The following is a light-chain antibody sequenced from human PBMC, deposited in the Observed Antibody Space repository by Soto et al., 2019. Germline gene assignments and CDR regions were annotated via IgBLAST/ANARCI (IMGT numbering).Light chain of an antibody. J-gene: IGLJ1*01. Sequence: QSILTQPPSASGTPGQRVTISCSGSSSNIGSNSVHWYQQLPGTAPKLLIYRNNLRPSGVPDRFSGSKSGTSASLAISGLRSEDEADYYCATWDDSLSILYVFGTGTKLTVL. V-gene: IGLV1-47*01. CDR3: ATWDDSLSILYV. CDR2: RNN. CDR1: SSNIGSNS.